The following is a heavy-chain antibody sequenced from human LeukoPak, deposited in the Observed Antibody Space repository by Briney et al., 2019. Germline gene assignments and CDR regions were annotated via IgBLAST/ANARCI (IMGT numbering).Heavy chain of an antibody. CDR3: ARRPLWHQEESPLHPPPDDSSGYYYDY. CDR2: INHSGST. CDR1: GGSFSGYY. V-gene: IGHV4-34*01. J-gene: IGHJ4*02. D-gene: IGHD3-22*01. Sequence: SSETLSLTCAVYGGSFSGYYWSWIRQPPGKGLEWIGEINHSGSTSYNPSLKSRVTISVDTSKNQFSLKLSSVTAADTAVYYCARRPLWHQEESPLHPPPDDSSGYYYDYWGQGTLVTVSS.